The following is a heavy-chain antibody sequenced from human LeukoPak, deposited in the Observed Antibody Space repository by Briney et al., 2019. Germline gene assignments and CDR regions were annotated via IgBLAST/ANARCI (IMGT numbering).Heavy chain of an antibody. CDR2: ISAYNGNT. D-gene: IGHD2-2*01. J-gene: IGHJ5*02. V-gene: IGHV1-18*01. Sequence: ASVKVSCKASGYAFTSYGISWVRQAPGQGLEWMGWISAYNGNTNYAQKLQGRVTMTTDTSTSTAYMELRSLRSDDTAVYYCASDGAPYCSSTSCYYNWFDPWGQGTLVTVSS. CDR1: GYAFTSYG. CDR3: ASDGAPYCSSTSCYYNWFDP.